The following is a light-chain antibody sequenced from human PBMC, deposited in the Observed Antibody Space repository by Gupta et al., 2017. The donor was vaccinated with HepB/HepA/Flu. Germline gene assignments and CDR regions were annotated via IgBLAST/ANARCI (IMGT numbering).Light chain of an antibody. J-gene: IGLJ1*01. CDR3: QSWYTNSYV. V-gene: IGLV3-1*01. Sequence: SYEVTQPPSVSVSPGQTASITCSGDKLGDKSVCWYQQKPGQSPLLVIYQDDRRPSEIPERFSGSKSGNTATLTIRGTQTLDEADYYCQSWYTNSYVFGTGTHFTVL. CDR1: KLGDKS. CDR2: QDD.